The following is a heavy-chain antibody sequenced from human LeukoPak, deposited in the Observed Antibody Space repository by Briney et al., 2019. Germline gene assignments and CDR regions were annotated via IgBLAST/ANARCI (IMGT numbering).Heavy chain of an antibody. V-gene: IGHV4-59*01. CDR3: ARVVYSWYGRDTYYYYYYMDV. J-gene: IGHJ6*03. Sequence: SETLSLTCTVSGGSISSYYWSWVRQPPGKGLEWIGFVYYTGSTNYSPSLKSRVTISVDTSKNQFSLKLRSVTAADTAVYYCARVVYSWYGRDTYYYYYYMDVWGKGTTVTISS. D-gene: IGHD1-26*01. CDR2: VYYTGST. CDR1: GGSISSYY.